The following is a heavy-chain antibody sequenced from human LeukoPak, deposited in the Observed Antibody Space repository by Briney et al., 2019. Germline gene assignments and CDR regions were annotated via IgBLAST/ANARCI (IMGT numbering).Heavy chain of an antibody. Sequence: SETLSLTCSFSVDSISSYHWNWIRQPPGKGLEWIVYTHYSGSTTYTPSRKSRVTTSVDKSKNQCALKLSSVTAADTAVYYCASFSGSGSYHFDYWGQGTLVTVSS. CDR1: VDSISSYH. V-gene: IGHV4-59*08. D-gene: IGHD3-10*01. CDR2: THYSGST. J-gene: IGHJ4*02. CDR3: ASFSGSGSYHFDY.